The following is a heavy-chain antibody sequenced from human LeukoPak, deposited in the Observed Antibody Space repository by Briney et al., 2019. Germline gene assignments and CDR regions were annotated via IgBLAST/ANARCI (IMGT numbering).Heavy chain of an antibody. V-gene: IGHV3-20*04. CDR2: INWNGGST. J-gene: IGHJ6*03. D-gene: IGHD2-2*01. CDR3: ARVQLVPAANYYYYYMDV. CDR1: GFTFDDYG. Sequence: PGGSPRLSCAASGFTFDDYGMSWVRQAPGKGLEWVSGINWNGGSTGYADSVKGRFTISRDNAKNSLYLQMNSLRAEDTALYYCARVQLVPAANYYYYYMDVWGKGTTVTVSS.